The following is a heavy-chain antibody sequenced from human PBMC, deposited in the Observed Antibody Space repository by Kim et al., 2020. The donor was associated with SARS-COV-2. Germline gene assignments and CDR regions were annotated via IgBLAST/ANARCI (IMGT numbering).Heavy chain of an antibody. V-gene: IGHV1-18*01. D-gene: IGHD1-26*01. J-gene: IGHJ4*02. Sequence: AQKAQGRVTMTADTSTSTAYMELRSLISDDTAVYYCARCPPLVGAKAVDYWGQGTLVTVSS. CDR3: ARCPPLVGAKAVDY.